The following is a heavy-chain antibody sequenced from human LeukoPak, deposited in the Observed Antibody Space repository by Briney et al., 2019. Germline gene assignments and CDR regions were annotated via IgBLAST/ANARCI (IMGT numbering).Heavy chain of an antibody. V-gene: IGHV4-61*01. CDR3: ARGLDYYDSSGYYYHLDY. Sequence: SETLSLTCTVSGGSISSSSYYWSWIRQPPGKGLEWIGYIYYSGSTNYNPSLKSRVTISVDTSKNQFSLKLSSVTAADTAVYYCARGLDYYDSSGYYYHLDYWGQGTLDTVSS. CDR1: GGSISSSSYY. CDR2: IYYSGST. J-gene: IGHJ4*02. D-gene: IGHD3-22*01.